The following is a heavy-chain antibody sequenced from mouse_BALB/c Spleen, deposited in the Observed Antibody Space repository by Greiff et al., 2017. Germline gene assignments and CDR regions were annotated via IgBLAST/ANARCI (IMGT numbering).Heavy chain of an antibody. CDR2: IYPGDGDT. Sequence: VQLQESGAELVRPGSSVKISCKASGYAFSSYWMNWVKQRPGQGLEWIGQIYPGDGDTNYNGKFKGKATLTADKSSSTAYMQLSSLTSEDTAVYFCARDVYGSLYYFDYWGQGTTLTVAS. J-gene: IGHJ2*01. CDR3: ARDVYGSLYYFDY. D-gene: IGHD2-1*01. CDR1: GYAFSSYW. V-gene: IGHV1-80*01.